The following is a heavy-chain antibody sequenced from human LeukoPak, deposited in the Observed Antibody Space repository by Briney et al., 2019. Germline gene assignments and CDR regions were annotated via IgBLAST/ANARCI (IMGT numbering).Heavy chain of an antibody. CDR2: INHSGST. CDR3: ARRSIVGARGNWFDP. Sequence: SETLSLTCAVYGGSFSGYYWSWIRQPPGKGLEWIGEINHSGSTNYNPSLNSRVTISVDTSKNQFSLKLSSVTAADTAVYYCARRSIVGARGNWFDPWGQGTLVTVSS. D-gene: IGHD1-26*01. CDR1: GGSFSGYY. J-gene: IGHJ5*02. V-gene: IGHV4-34*01.